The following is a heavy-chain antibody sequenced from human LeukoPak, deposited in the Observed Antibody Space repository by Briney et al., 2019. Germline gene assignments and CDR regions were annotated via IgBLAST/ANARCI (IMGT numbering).Heavy chain of an antibody. CDR2: IRYDGSNK. D-gene: IGHD4-17*01. CDR3: ARDWGTTVTKPLDY. CDR1: GFTFSSYG. V-gene: IGHV3-30*02. Sequence: GGSLRLSCAASGFTFSSYGMHWVRQAPGKGLEWVAFIRYDGSNKYYADSVKGRFTISRDNSKNTLYLQMNSLRAEDTAVYYCARDWGTTVTKPLDYWGQGTLVTVSS. J-gene: IGHJ4*02.